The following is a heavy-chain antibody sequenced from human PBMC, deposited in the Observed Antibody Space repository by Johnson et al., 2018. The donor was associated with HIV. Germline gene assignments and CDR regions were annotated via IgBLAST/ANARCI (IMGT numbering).Heavy chain of an antibody. CDR3: ARDGPWAAEPAGLGAFDI. J-gene: IGHJ3*02. CDR2: IRYDGSNK. CDR1: GFSFSSYG. D-gene: IGHD6-13*01. Sequence: QVQLVESGGGVVQPGRSLRLTCAASGFSFSSYGMHWVRQAPGKGLEWVAFIRYDGSNKYYVDSVKGRFTISRDISKNTMYLQMNSLRAEDTAVYYCARDGPWAAEPAGLGAFDIWGQGTMVTVSS. V-gene: IGHV3-30*02.